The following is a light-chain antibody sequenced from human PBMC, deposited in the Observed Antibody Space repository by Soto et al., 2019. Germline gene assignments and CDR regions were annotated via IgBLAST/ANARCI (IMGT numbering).Light chain of an antibody. CDR2: AAS. J-gene: IGKJ5*01. Sequence: DTKMTQSPSSLSASVGDRVTITCRASQSISSYLNWYQQKPGKAPKLLIYAASSLQSGVPSRFSGSGSGTDFTLTISSLQPEDFATYYCQRSYSTPITFGQGTRLEIK. V-gene: IGKV1-39*01. CDR1: QSISSY. CDR3: QRSYSTPIT.